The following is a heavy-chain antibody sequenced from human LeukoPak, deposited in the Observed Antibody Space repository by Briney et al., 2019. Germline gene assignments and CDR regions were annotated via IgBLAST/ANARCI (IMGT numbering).Heavy chain of an antibody. J-gene: IGHJ6*03. V-gene: IGHV3-30*02. CDR1: GFTFSSYG. D-gene: IGHD5-12*01. CDR3: AKGGGYEVQYYYYYLDV. Sequence: GGSLRLSYAASGFTFSSYGMHWVRQAPGKGLEWVAFIRYDGSNKYYADSVKGRFTISRDNSKNTLYLQMKSLRAEDTAVYYCAKGGGYEVQYYYYYLDVWGKGTTVTISS. CDR2: IRYDGSNK.